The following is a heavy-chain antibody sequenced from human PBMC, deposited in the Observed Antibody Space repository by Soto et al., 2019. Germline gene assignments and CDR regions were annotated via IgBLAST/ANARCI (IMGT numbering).Heavy chain of an antibody. V-gene: IGHV3-23*01. CDR2: IRGSDGST. J-gene: IGHJ6*02. CDR1: GFTFSSYA. Sequence: PGGSLRLSCEASGFTFSSYAMNWVRQAPGKGLEWVSGIRGSDGSTYYADSVKGRFTISRDNSKNTLSLQMNSLRAEDTAVYYCAKDQAAVGPNGLDVWGQGTTVTVSS. D-gene: IGHD6-19*01. CDR3: AKDQAAVGPNGLDV.